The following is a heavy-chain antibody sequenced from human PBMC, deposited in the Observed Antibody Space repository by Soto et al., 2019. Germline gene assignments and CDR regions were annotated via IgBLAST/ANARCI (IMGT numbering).Heavy chain of an antibody. V-gene: IGHV1-18*01. Sequence: QVHLLQSGAEVKKPGASVKVSCKASGYTFNKFGITWVRPAPGQGLEWMGWISVYNGNTIYIEKLRGRVTMTTDSSTSTAYMELRSLQSDDTAVYYCARGNVLLWVGELLDWGQGTLVTVSS. CDR1: GYTFNKFG. CDR2: ISVYNGNT. D-gene: IGHD3-10*01. CDR3: ARGNVLLWVGELLD. J-gene: IGHJ4*02.